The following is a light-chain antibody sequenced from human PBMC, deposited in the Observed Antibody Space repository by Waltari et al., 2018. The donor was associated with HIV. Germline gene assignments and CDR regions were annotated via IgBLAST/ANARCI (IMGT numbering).Light chain of an antibody. CDR3: QRRSNWPPWT. CDR2: NPP. J-gene: IGKJ1*01. V-gene: IGKV3-11*01. Sequence: TQSPSSLSASVGDRVPITCRADQSITSCLARYQQKPCHAPRLLLYNPPNRATGIPPTCSGGWSGTYFPLTISSLAPEDFAVYYCQRRSNWPPWTFGQGTKVEIK. CDR1: QSITSC.